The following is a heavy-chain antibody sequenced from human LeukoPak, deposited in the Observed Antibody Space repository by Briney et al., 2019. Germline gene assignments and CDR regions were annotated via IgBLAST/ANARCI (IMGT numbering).Heavy chain of an antibody. V-gene: IGHV4-4*07. D-gene: IGHD3-22*01. Sequence: SETLSLTCTVSGGSISSYYWSWIRQPAGRGLEWIGRIYTSGSTNYNPSLKSRVTMPVDTSKNQLSLKLNSVTAADTAVYYCARGRGYYDSSGYLLDYWGQGTLVTVSS. CDR3: ARGRGYYDSSGYLLDY. J-gene: IGHJ4*02. CDR2: IYTSGST. CDR1: GGSISSYY.